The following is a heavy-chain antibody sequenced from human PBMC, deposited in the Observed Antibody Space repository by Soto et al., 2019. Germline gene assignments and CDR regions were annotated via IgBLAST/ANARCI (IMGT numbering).Heavy chain of an antibody. CDR3: ARGREKITRFGVVTSPYDDYYGMDV. CDR1: GYTFTSYD. D-gene: IGHD3-3*01. Sequence: ASVKVSCKASGYTFTSYDINWVRQATGQGLEWMGWMNPNSGNTGYAQKFQGRVTMTRNTSISTAYMELSSLRSEDTAVYYCARGREKITRFGVVTSPYDDYYGMDVWGQGTTVTVSS. J-gene: IGHJ6*02. V-gene: IGHV1-8*01. CDR2: MNPNSGNT.